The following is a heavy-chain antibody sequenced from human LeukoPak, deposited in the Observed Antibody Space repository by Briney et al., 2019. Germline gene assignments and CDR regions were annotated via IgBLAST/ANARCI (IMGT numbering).Heavy chain of an antibody. D-gene: IGHD3-22*01. CDR3: ASAYYYDSSGYYPYAEYFQH. J-gene: IGHJ1*01. Sequence: GGSLRLSCAASGFTFSSYGMNWVRQAPGKGLEWVSSISSSSSYIYYADSVKGRFTISRDNAKNSLYLQMNSLRAEDTAVYYCASAYYYDSSGYYPYAEYFQHWGQGTLVTVSS. CDR2: ISSSSSYI. V-gene: IGHV3-21*01. CDR1: GFTFSSYG.